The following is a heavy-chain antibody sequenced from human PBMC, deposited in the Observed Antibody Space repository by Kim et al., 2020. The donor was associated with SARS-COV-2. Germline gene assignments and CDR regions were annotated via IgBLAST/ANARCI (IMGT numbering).Heavy chain of an antibody. CDR2: IAHDGSNK. Sequence: GGSLRLSCAASGFTFTGYVMHWVRQAPGKGLEWVAVIAHDGSNKYYGDSVKGRFTISRDNSKNTLYLQMNSLRAEDTAVYYCVRDPPSYYDILTDKYNVPFDYWGQGTLVTVSS. CDR1: GFTFTGYV. V-gene: IGHV3-33*05. CDR3: VRDPPSYYDILTDKYNVPFDY. D-gene: IGHD3-9*01. J-gene: IGHJ4*02.